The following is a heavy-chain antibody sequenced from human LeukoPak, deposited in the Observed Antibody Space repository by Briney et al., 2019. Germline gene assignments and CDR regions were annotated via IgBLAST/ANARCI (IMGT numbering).Heavy chain of an antibody. V-gene: IGHV3-48*04. D-gene: IGHD1-7*01. Sequence: VGCLRLSCEASEFTFSRHSMNWVRQSPGKGLEWVSYISSSGRTIYYADSVKGRFTTSRDNVKNSVDLQMNSLRAEDTAIYYCASRTGSTGYYYYMDVWGNGTTVTVSS. CDR1: EFTFSRHS. CDR2: ISSSGRTI. CDR3: ASRTGSTGYYYYMDV. J-gene: IGHJ6*03.